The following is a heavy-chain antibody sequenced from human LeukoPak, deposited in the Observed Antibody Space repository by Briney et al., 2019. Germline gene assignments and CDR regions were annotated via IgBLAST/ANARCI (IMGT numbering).Heavy chain of an antibody. CDR1: GFTFSTYS. V-gene: IGHV3-48*04. J-gene: IGHJ4*02. CDR2: IRSTSSAM. Sequence: GGSLRLSCAASGFTFSTYSMNWVRQAPGKGLEWVSYIRSTSSAMYYADSLKGRFTISRDNAKNSLYLQMNSLRAEDMAVYYCARALYFYDSGGYSYYFDYWGQGTLVTVSS. CDR3: ARALYFYDSGGYSYYFDY. D-gene: IGHD3-22*01.